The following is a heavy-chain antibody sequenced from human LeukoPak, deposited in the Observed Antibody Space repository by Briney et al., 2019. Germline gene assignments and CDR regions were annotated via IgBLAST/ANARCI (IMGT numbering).Heavy chain of an antibody. Sequence: GRSLRLSCATSGFTFSHYGMHWVRQAPGKGLEWVAVIWNDGSNKYYGDFVKGRFTISRDKSQNTLYLQMSSLRVEDTAVYSCAKDSNSGYVSVGPDYWGLGTLVTVSS. V-gene: IGHV3-33*03. CDR1: GFTFSHYG. CDR3: AKDSNSGYVSVGPDY. D-gene: IGHD5-12*01. CDR2: IWNDGSNK. J-gene: IGHJ4*02.